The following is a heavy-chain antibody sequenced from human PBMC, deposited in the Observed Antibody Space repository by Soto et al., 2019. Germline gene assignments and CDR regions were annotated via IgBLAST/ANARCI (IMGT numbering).Heavy chain of an antibody. J-gene: IGHJ6*02. V-gene: IGHV1-18*01. CDR1: GYIFVNYG. Sequence: QVQLVQSGDEVRKPGSSVKVSCKASGYIFVNYGIAWVRQAPGQGLEWMGWISHYSGNTHYASKVQGRLTMTTDTSTSTAYMDLGSMTSGDTAVYYCAMVDNYVTPTPQDVWGQGTTVTVSS. CDR2: ISHYSGNT. CDR3: AMVDNYVTPTPQDV. D-gene: IGHD3-16*01.